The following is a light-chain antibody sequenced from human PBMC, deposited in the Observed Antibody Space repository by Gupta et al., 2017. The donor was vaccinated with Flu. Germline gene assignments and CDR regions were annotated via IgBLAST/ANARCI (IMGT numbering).Light chain of an antibody. V-gene: IGKV4-1*01. CDR2: WAS. J-gene: IGKJ1*01. CDR3: QQDDSAPRT. Sequence: DIVMTQPPDSLAVSLGERATINCKSSRSVLESSNNKNYLAWYQQKPGQPPKLFIYWASTRESGVPDRFSGSGSGTDFTLTISSLQAEDVAVYYCQQDDSAPRTFGQGTKVEIK. CDR1: RSVLESSNNKNY.